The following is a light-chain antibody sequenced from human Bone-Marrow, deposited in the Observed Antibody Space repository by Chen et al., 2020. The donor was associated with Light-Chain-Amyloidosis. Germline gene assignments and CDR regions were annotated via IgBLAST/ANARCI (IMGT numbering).Light chain of an antibody. CDR1: DLPTKY. V-gene: IGLV3-25*03. J-gene: IGLJ2*01. Sequence: SYELTQPPSSSVSPGQPARITCSGDDLPTKYAYWYQQKPGQAPVLVIHRDTERPSGISERFSGCSSGTTATLTISGVQAEDEADYHCQSADSSGTYEVIFGGGTKLTVL. CDR2: RDT. CDR3: QSADSSGTYEVI.